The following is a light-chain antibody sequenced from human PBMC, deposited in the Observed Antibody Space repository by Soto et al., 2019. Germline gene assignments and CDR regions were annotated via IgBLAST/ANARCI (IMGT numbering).Light chain of an antibody. CDR2: ATS. CDR3: QQYYTHPQT. J-gene: IGKJ2*01. Sequence: AIQMTQSPSSFSASVGDRVTITCRASQGIDTYLAWYQQKPGKAPRLLMYATSVLESGVPSRFSGSGSVTDYTLTISSLQSEDFATYYCQQYYTHPQTFGQGTKVDIK. CDR1: QGIDTY. V-gene: IGKV1-8*01.